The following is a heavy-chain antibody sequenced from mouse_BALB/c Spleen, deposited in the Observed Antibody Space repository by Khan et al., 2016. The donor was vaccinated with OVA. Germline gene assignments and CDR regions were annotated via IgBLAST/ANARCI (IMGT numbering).Heavy chain of an antibody. J-gene: IGHJ2*01. Sequence: EVQLVESGPGLVKPSQSLSLTCTVTGYSITSDYAWNWIRQFPGNKLEWMGYISYSGSTSYNPSLKSRISITRDTSKNPFFLQLNSVTTEDTATDYCARWGNSYFDYWGQGTTLTVSS. CDR2: ISYSGST. CDR1: GYSITSDYA. CDR3: ARWGNSYFDY. V-gene: IGHV3-2*02.